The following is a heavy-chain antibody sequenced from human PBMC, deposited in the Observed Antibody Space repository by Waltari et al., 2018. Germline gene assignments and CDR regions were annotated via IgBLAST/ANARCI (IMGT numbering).Heavy chain of an antibody. CDR1: EFIFRTSA. Sequence: QVQLVESGGGVVQPGRSLRLCCAASEFIFRTSALYWVRQAPGKGLEWVAVVSYNARNIYYVDSVKGRFTVSRDNSKKTLYLQMNGLRAEDTAVYYCARDYCDRTNCHGMDVWGQGTTVIVSS. J-gene: IGHJ6*02. CDR3: ARDYCDRTNCHGMDV. D-gene: IGHD3-22*01. CDR2: VSYNARNI. V-gene: IGHV3-30*04.